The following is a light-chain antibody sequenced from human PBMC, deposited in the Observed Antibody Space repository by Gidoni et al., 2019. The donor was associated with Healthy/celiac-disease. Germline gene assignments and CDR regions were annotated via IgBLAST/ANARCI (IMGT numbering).Light chain of an antibody. CDR2: KAS. J-gene: IGKJ1*01. CDR3: QQYNSYSRT. V-gene: IGKV1-5*03. Sequence: DIQMTQSPSTLSASVGDRVTITCRASQSLSSWLAWYQQKPGKAPKLLIYKASSLESGVPSRFSGSGSGTEFTLPISSLQPDDFATYYCQQYNSYSRTFGQGTKVEIK. CDR1: QSLSSW.